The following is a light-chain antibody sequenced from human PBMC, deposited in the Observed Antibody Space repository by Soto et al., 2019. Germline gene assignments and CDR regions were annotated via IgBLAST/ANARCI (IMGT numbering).Light chain of an antibody. CDR1: QSISIY. V-gene: IGKV1-39*01. J-gene: IGKJ4*01. Sequence: DIQMTQSPSSLSASVGDRVTITCRASQSISIYLNWYQQKPGKAPKLLIYAAYNLQSGVPSRFSGSGSGTDFTLTISSLQPKDFATYYCHQTYIIPPLTFGGGTKVQIK. CDR2: AAY. CDR3: HQTYIIPPLT.